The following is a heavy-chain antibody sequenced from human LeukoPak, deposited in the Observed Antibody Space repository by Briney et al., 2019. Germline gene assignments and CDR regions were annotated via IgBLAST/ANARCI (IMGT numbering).Heavy chain of an antibody. CDR3: ARDAPVVDDSSGYYFPRPFDY. V-gene: IGHV4-38-2*02. D-gene: IGHD3-22*01. CDR1: GYSISSGYY. CDR2: IYTSGST. Sequence: SETLSLTCTVSGYSISSGYYWGWIRQPPGKGLEWIGRIYTSGSTNYNPSLKSRVTMSVDTSKNQFSLKLSSVTAADTAVYYCARDAPVVDDSSGYYFPRPFDYWGQGTLVTVSS. J-gene: IGHJ4*02.